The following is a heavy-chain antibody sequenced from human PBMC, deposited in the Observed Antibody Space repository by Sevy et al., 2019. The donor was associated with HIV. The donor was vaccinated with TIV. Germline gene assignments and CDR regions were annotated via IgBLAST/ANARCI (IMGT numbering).Heavy chain of an antibody. CDR3: AREAKLGAPLGY. CDR1: GGSISLYY. J-gene: IGHJ4*02. V-gene: IGHV4-4*07. D-gene: IGHD3-16*01. CDR2: IYGSGST. Sequence: SETLSLTCTVSGGSISLYYWSWIRQPAGKGLEWIGHIYGSGSTSYNPSLKSRVTMSVDTSQIQISLKLTSVTAADTAVYYCAREAKLGAPLGYWGLGTLVTVSS.